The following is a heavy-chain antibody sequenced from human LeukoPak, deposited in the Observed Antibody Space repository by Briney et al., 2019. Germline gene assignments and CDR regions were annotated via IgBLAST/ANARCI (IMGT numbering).Heavy chain of an antibody. V-gene: IGHV3-23*01. Sequence: GGSLRLSCAASGFTFKNFVMTWVRQAPGQGLDWVSAISGNTGATYYADSVKGRFTISRDNSKNTLYLQMNSLRAEDTAVYYCARKWWENWFDSWGQGALVTVSS. J-gene: IGHJ5*01. CDR3: ARKWWENWFDS. CDR1: GFTFKNFV. CDR2: ISGNTGAT. D-gene: IGHD2-15*01.